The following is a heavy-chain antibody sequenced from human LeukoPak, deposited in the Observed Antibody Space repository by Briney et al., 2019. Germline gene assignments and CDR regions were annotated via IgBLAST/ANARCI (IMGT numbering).Heavy chain of an antibody. CDR3: ARDAWFGDSIGSFDF. Sequence: TGGSLRLSCTVSGFTVSSNSMSWVRQAPGKGLEWVSFIYSDNTHYSDSVKGRFTISRDNSKNTLYLQMNSLRAEDTALYYCARDAWFGDSIGSFDFWGQGTPVTVSS. CDR2: IYSDNT. V-gene: IGHV3-66*03. J-gene: IGHJ4*02. CDR1: GFTVSSNS. D-gene: IGHD3-10*01.